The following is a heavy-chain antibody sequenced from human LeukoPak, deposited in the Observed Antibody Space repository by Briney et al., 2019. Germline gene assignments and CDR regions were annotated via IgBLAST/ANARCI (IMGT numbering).Heavy chain of an antibody. Sequence: SETLSLTCTVAGYSISSGYFWGWIRQPPGKGLEWIGSIYHSGTTYYNPSLKSRVTISVDTSKNQFSLKLSSVTAADTAVYYCARRYYDSDYWGQGTLVTVSS. CDR2: IYHSGTT. J-gene: IGHJ4*02. V-gene: IGHV4-38-2*02. CDR3: ARRYYDSDY. D-gene: IGHD3-22*01. CDR1: GYSISSGYF.